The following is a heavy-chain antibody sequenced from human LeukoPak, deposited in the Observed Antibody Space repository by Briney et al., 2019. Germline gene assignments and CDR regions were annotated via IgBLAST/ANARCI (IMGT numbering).Heavy chain of an antibody. CDR3: AVRGYCSSTSCYDYYYYYYMDV. V-gene: IGHV4-39*01. D-gene: IGHD2-2*01. CDR1: GGSISSSSYY. CDR2: IYYSGST. J-gene: IGHJ6*03. Sequence: SETLSLTCTVSGGSISSSSYYWGWIRQPPGNGLEWIGSIYYSGSTYYNPSLKSRVTISVDTSKNQFSLKLSSVTAADTAVYYCAVRGYCSSTSCYDYYYYYYMDVWGKGTTVTISS.